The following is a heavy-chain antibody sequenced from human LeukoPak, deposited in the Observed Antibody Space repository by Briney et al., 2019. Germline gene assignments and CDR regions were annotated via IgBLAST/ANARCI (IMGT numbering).Heavy chain of an antibody. CDR2: IYSSGNS. V-gene: IGHV4-59*01. Sequence: SETLSLTCTVSGGSIRSYYWSWIRQPPGKGLEWIGYIYSSGNSYYNPSLKSRVTISVDTSKNQFSLKLSSVTAADTAVYYCARAPGYGPGWWQDCWGQGTLVTVSS. CDR1: GGSIRSYY. J-gene: IGHJ4*02. D-gene: IGHD2-15*01. CDR3: ARAPGYGPGWWQDC.